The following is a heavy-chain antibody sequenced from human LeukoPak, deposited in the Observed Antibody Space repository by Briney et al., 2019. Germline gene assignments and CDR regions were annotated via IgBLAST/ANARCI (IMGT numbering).Heavy chain of an antibody. CDR1: GFSFSTYA. Sequence: GGSLRLSCAPSGFSFSTYAMSWVREAPGKGLEWVSSISGRDGSTYYAASVKGRFTISRDNSKNTLYLQMNSLRDEDTAVYHCAKGPGTYDYWGQGTLVTVSS. CDR2: ISGRDGST. J-gene: IGHJ4*02. D-gene: IGHD1-26*01. CDR3: AKGPGTYDY. V-gene: IGHV3-23*01.